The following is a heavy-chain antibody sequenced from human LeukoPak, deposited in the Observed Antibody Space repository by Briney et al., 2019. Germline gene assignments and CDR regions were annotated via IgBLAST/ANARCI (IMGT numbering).Heavy chain of an antibody. CDR1: GGSLSSYY. CDR2: IYTSGST. CDR3: ARDGHPYYYDSSGYSDDAFDI. Sequence: PPETLSLTCTVSGGSLSSYYWSWIRQPAGKGLEGIGRIYTSGSTNYNPSLKSRVTMSVDTSKNQFSLKLSSVTAADTAVYYCARDGHPYYYDSSGYSDDAFDIWGQGTRVTVSS. J-gene: IGHJ3*02. D-gene: IGHD3-22*01. V-gene: IGHV4-4*07.